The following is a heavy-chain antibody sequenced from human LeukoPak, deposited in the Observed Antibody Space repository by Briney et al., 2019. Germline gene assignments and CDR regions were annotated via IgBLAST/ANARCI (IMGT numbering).Heavy chain of an antibody. Sequence: SETLSLTCTVSGGSISSYYWSWIRRPAGKGLEWIGRIYTSGSTNYNPSLKSRVTMSVDTSKNQFSLKLSSVTAADTAVYYCARVQGFGSGRPTYYYYGMDVWGQGTTVTVSS. CDR1: GGSISSYY. CDR2: IYTSGST. CDR3: ARVQGFGSGRPTYYYYGMDV. J-gene: IGHJ6*02. V-gene: IGHV4-4*07. D-gene: IGHD3-10*01.